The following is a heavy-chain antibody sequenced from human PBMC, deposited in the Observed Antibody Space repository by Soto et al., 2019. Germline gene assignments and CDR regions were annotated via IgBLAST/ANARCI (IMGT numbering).Heavy chain of an antibody. V-gene: IGHV1-69*13. J-gene: IGHJ6*02. D-gene: IGHD3-22*01. CDR3: ARDVPLNYYDGTYSYYAMDV. CDR1: GGTFSSQA. CDR2: IIPVFKAT. Sequence: SVKVACKASGGTFSSQAISWVRQAPGQGLEWMGGIIPVFKATNYAQKFQGRVTITADDSTSTAYMDLYSLRSEDTAVYYCARDVPLNYYDGTYSYYAMDVWGQGTTVTVSS.